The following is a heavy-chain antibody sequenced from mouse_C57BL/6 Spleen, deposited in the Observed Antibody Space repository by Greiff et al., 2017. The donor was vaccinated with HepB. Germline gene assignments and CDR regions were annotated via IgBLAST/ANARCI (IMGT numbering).Heavy chain of an antibody. D-gene: IGHD1-1*01. Sequence: EVKLVESGGGLVKPGGSLKLSCAASGFTFSSYAMSWVRQTPEKRLEWVATISDGGSYTYYPDNVKGRFTISRDNAKNNLYLQMSHLKSEDTAMYYCARDYYGSSPSAMDYWGQGTSVTVSS. CDR3: ARDYYGSSPSAMDY. V-gene: IGHV5-4*03. CDR2: ISDGGSYT. J-gene: IGHJ4*01. CDR1: GFTFSSYA.